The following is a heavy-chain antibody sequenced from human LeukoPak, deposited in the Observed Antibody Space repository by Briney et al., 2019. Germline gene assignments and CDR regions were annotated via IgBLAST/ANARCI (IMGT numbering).Heavy chain of an antibody. Sequence: GTLRLSCAASGLTFSAAGMTWVRQASGKALEWVSTITFDGLGLYYADSVKGRFSISRDNSRNMIYLQMNSLRVEDTAIYYCAADGSGWSRIFGGQGTLVTVSS. V-gene: IGHV3-23*01. CDR1: GLTFSAAG. CDR2: ITFDGLGL. D-gene: IGHD6-19*01. CDR3: AADGSGWSRIF. J-gene: IGHJ4*02.